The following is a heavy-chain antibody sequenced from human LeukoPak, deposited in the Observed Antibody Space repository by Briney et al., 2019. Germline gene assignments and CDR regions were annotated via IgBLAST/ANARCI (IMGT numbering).Heavy chain of an antibody. D-gene: IGHD6-19*01. J-gene: IGHJ5*02. Sequence: SETLSLTCTVSGGSISSRSYYWGWIRQPPGKGLEWIASIYYSGNTYYNPSLKSRVTISGDTSKNQFSLKLSSVTAADTAVYYCARVVRIAVGFDPWGQGTLVTVSS. CDR3: ARVVRIAVGFDP. CDR1: GGSISSRSYY. CDR2: IYYSGNT. V-gene: IGHV4-39*07.